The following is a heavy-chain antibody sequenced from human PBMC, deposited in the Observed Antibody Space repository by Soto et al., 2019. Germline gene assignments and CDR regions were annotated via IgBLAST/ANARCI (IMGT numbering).Heavy chain of an antibody. J-gene: IGHJ5*02. Sequence: SETLSLTCSVSGDSISSYYWSWIRQSPGKGLEWIGYIYYSGSTNYNPSFKSRVTISVDTPKNQFSLKLTSVTAADTAVYYCARGVATIGPWGQGTLVTVSS. CDR3: ARGVATIGP. CDR2: IYYSGST. CDR1: GDSISSYY. D-gene: IGHD5-12*01. V-gene: IGHV4-59*01.